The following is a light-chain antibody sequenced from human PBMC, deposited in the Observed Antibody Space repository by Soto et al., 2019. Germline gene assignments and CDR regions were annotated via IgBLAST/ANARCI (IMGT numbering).Light chain of an antibody. V-gene: IGKV3-15*01. CDR2: DAS. J-gene: IGKJ5*01. CDR1: ESVSSK. CDR3: QQHNDWPT. Sequence: EIVMTQSPTTLYVSPGQRPTLSYRAGESVSSKFVWYQKKPGQAPRLLIHDASTRATGIPARLSGSGSGTEFILTISSVESEDSAIYYCQQHNDWPTFGQGTRLEIK.